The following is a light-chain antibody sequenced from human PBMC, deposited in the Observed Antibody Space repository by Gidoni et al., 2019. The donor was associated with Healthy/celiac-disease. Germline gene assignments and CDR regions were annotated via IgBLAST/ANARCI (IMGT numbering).Light chain of an antibody. CDR2: GNS. CDR3: QSYNNRLSGSYV. V-gene: IGLV1-40*01. J-gene: IGLJ1*01. Sequence: SVLPQPPSVSGAPAQRVTISCTGSISNIGAGYAVHWYQQLPGTAPKLLIYGNSNRPSGGPDRFSGSKSGTSASLAITGLQAEDEADYYCQSYNNRLSGSYVFGTGTKVTVL. CDR1: ISNIGAGYA.